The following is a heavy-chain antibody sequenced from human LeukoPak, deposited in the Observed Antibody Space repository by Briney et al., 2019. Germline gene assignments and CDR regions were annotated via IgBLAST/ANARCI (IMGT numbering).Heavy chain of an antibody. CDR2: VSSGAART. CDR3: AKDLSGGFRARCDY. D-gene: IGHD1-26*01. Sequence: QPGGSLRLSCAASGFTFSSYAMTWVRQAPGKGLEWVSAVSSGAARTYYAASVKGRFTISRDNSKNTLFLQMSSLRAEDTAVYYCAKDLSGGFRARCDYWGQGALVSVSS. J-gene: IGHJ4*02. V-gene: IGHV3-23*01. CDR1: GFTFSSYA.